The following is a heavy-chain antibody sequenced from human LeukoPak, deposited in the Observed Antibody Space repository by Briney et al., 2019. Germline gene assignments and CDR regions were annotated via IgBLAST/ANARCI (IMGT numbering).Heavy chain of an antibody. V-gene: IGHV3-7*03. CDR1: GFTFSSYW. J-gene: IGHJ4*02. CDR2: IKQDGSEK. CDR3: AKEGARSSCQPPRVSAFDY. D-gene: IGHD6-13*01. Sequence: PGGSLRLSCAASGFTFSSYWMSWVRQAPGKGLEWVANIKQDGSEKYYVDSVKGRFTISRDNAKNSLYLQMNSLRAEDTAVYYCAKEGARSSCQPPRVSAFDYWGQGTLVTVSS.